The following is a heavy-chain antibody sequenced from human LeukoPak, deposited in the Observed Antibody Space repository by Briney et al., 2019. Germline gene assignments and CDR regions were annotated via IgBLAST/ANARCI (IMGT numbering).Heavy chain of an antibody. D-gene: IGHD3-9*01. V-gene: IGHV4-34*01. CDR1: GGSFSGYY. Sequence: TSETLSLTCAVYGGSFSGYYWSWIRQPPGKGLEWIGEINHSGSTNYNPSLKSRVTISVDTSKNQFSLKLSSVTAADTAVYYCARVLVISRYYYYYYYMDVWGKGTTVTASS. CDR3: ARVLVISRYYYYYYYMDV. J-gene: IGHJ6*03. CDR2: INHSGST.